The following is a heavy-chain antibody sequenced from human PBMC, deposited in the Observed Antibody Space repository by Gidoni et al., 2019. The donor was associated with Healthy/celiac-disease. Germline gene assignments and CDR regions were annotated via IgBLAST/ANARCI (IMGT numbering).Heavy chain of an antibody. V-gene: IGHV4-59*08. CDR3: ARHDLLAAASPLDY. CDR1: GGSISSYY. D-gene: IGHD6-13*01. Sequence: QVQLQESGPGLVKPSETLSLTCTVSGGSISSYYWSWIRQPPGKGLEWIGYIYYSGSTNYNPSLKSRVTISVDTSKNQFSLKLSSVTAADTAVYYCARHDLLAAASPLDYWGQGTLVTVSS. CDR2: IYYSGST. J-gene: IGHJ4*02.